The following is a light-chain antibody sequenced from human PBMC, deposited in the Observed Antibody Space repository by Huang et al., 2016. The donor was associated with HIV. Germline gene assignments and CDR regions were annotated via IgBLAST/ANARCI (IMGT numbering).Light chain of an antibody. CDR1: QSVSSY. V-gene: IGKV3-11*01. J-gene: IGKJ3*01. CDR2: DAS. Sequence: EIVLTQSPATLSLSPGERATLSCRASQSVSSYLAWYQQKPGQAPRLLIYDASNRATGIPGRFSGSGSGTDFTLNISSLEAEDCAVYYCQQRRNWREFTFGPGTKVDIK. CDR3: QQRRNWREFT.